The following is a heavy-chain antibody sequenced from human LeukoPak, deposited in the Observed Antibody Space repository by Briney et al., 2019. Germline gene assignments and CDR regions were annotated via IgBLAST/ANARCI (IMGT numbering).Heavy chain of an antibody. J-gene: IGHJ4*02. CDR2: INPNSGGT. V-gene: IGHV1-2*02. CDR3: ARDRNWGAARLLEYFFDY. D-gene: IGHD6-6*01. Sequence: GASVKVSCKASGYTFTGHYMHWVRQAPGQGLEWMGWINPNSGGTNYAQKFQGRVTMTRDTSISTAYMELSRLRSDDTAVYYCARDRNWGAARLLEYFFDYWGQGTLVTVSS. CDR1: GYTFTGHY.